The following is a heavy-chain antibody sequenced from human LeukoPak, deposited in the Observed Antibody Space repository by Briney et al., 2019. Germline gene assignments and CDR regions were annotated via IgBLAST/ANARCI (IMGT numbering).Heavy chain of an antibody. CDR1: GFTFSSYS. CDR3: ARDRHDILTGYLEYGMDV. D-gene: IGHD3-9*01. V-gene: IGHV3-21*01. CDR2: ISSSSSYI. Sequence: PGGSLRLSCAASGFTFSSYSMNWVRQAPGKGLEWVSSISSSSSYIYYADSVKGRFTISRDNAKNSLYLQMNSLRAEDTAVYYCARDRHDILTGYLEYGMDVWGKGTTVTVSS. J-gene: IGHJ6*04.